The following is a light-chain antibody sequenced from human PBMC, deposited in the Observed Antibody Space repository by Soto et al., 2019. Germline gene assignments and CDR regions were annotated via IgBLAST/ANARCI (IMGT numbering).Light chain of an antibody. J-gene: IGKJ5*01. V-gene: IGKV3-11*01. CDR1: ESVSTN. CDR3: QQRSNWIT. CDR2: GAS. Sequence: IEMTQSPATLSLAPWERVTLSCRASESVSTNLAWYQQKAGQAPRLLIYGASTRATGIPARFSGSGSGTDFTLTISSVEPEDFAVYYCQQRSNWITFGQGTRLEIK.